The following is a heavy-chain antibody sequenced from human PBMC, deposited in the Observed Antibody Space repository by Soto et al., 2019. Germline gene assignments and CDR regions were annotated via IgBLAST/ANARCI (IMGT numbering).Heavy chain of an antibody. Sequence: QVQLVESGGGVVQPGRSLRLSCAASGFTFSSYLMHWVRQAPGKGLEWVAVISYDGSNKYYADSVKGRFTISRDNSKNTLYLRMNSLRVEDTAVYYCAREFTLTTFDYWSQGTLVTVSS. CDR3: AREFTLTTFDY. CDR1: GFTFSSYL. V-gene: IGHV3-30-3*01. D-gene: IGHD4-17*01. CDR2: ISYDGSNK. J-gene: IGHJ4*02.